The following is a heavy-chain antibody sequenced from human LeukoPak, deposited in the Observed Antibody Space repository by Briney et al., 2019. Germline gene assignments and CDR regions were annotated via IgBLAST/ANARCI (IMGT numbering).Heavy chain of an antibody. CDR1: GGSISSGDYY. Sequence: TLSLTCSVSGGSISSGDYYWSWIRQPPGKGLEWTGHIHQSGSTSYHPPLRSRVSISLDRSNNQFSLEVNSVTAADTAVYYCARVAIAAAGTGWFDPWGQGTLVTVSS. J-gene: IGHJ5*02. D-gene: IGHD6-13*01. V-gene: IGHV4-30-2*01. CDR3: ARVAIAAAGTGWFDP. CDR2: IHQSGST.